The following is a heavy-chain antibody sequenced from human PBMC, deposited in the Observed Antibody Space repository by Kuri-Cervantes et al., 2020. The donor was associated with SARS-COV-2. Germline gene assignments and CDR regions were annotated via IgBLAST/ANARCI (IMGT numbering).Heavy chain of an antibody. J-gene: IGHJ6*02. D-gene: IGHD2-15*01. CDR1: GGSISSYY. V-gene: IGHV4-59*01. CDR3: AREHANCSGGSCPNSIYYDYGMDV. CDR2: IYYSGST. Sequence: GSLRLSCTVSGGSISSYYWSWIRQPPGKGLEWIGYIYYSGSTNYNPSLKSRVTISVDTSKIQFSLKLSTMTAADTAVYFCAREHANCSGGSCPNSIYYDYGMDVWGQGTTVTVSS.